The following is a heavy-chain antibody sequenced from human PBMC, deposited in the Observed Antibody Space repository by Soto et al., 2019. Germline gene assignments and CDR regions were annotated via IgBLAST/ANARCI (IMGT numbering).Heavy chain of an antibody. Sequence: GGSLRLSCVASGFTFSTHAMSWVRQAPGKGLEWVSVISGSGGSSYYADSVRGRFTLSRDNSKNTVYLQMNSLRAEDTAVYYCAKDSPVGVPLMRDLHDWGQGTLVTVSS. D-gene: IGHD2-8*01. CDR1: GFTFSTHA. CDR2: ISGSGGSS. J-gene: IGHJ1*01. V-gene: IGHV3-23*01. CDR3: AKDSPVGVPLMRDLHD.